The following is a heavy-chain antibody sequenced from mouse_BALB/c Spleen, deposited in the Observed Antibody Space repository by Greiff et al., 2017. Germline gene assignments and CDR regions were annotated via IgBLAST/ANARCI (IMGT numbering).Heavy chain of an antibody. CDR1: GYTFSSYW. Sequence: VQLQQSGAELMKPGASVKISCKATGYTFSSYWIEGGKQRPGHGLEWIGEILPGSGSTNYNEKFKGKATFTADTSSNTAYMQLSSLTSEDSAVYYCARRGYGYDVFAYWGQGTLVTVSA. CDR3: ARRGYGYDVFAY. V-gene: IGHV1-9*01. D-gene: IGHD2-2*01. CDR2: ILPGSGST. J-gene: IGHJ3*01.